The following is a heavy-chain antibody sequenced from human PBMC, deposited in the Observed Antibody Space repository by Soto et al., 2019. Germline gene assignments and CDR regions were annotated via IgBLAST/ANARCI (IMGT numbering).Heavy chain of an antibody. CDR1: GGSISSYY. Sequence: QVQLQESGPGLVKPSETLSLTCTDSGGSISSYYWSWIRQPPGKGLEWIGYIYYSGSTNYNPSLKSRVTISVDTSKNQFSLKLSSVTAADTAVYYCARSYYDILTGPEGGAFDIWGQGTMVTVSS. J-gene: IGHJ3*02. CDR3: ARSYYDILTGPEGGAFDI. V-gene: IGHV4-59*08. D-gene: IGHD3-9*01. CDR2: IYYSGST.